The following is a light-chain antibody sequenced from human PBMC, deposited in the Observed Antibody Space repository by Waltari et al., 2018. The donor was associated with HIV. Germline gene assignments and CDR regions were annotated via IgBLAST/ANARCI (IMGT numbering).Light chain of an antibody. CDR3: HVWNSTSDLGV. CDR2: DDR. J-gene: IGLJ7*01. V-gene: IGLV3-21*02. CDR1: NIGSKS. Sequence: SSVLTQPPSVSVAPGQTARIPCGGPNIGSKSVHWYQQRPGQAPVLVVYDDRVRPSGIPGRFSGATSGNTATLTISRVEAGDEADYYCHVWNSTSDLGVFGGGTQLTVL.